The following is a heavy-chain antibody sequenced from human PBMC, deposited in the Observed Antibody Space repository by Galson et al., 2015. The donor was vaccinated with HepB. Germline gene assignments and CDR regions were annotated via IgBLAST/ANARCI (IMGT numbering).Heavy chain of an antibody. CDR2: ISAYNGNT. J-gene: IGHJ4*02. Sequence: SVKVSCKASGYTFTSYGISWVRQAPGQGLEWMGWISAYNGNTNYAQKLQGRVTMTTDTSTSTAYMELRSLRSDDTAVYYCARERYYYDSSGYFRYFDYWGQGTLVT. V-gene: IGHV1-18*01. CDR1: GYTFTSYG. D-gene: IGHD3-22*01. CDR3: ARERYYYDSSGYFRYFDY.